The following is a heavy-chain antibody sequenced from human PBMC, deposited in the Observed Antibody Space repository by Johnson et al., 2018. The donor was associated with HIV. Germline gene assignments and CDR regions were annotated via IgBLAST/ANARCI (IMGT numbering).Heavy chain of an antibody. Sequence: VQLVESGGGVVQPETSLRLSCAASGFTFSNYAMHWVRQAPGKGPEWVSIISDDGRNKYYADSVKGRFTISRENSKNTLYLQMNSLRAEDTAVYYCAREARYSPYPDAFDIWGQGTMVTVSS. J-gene: IGHJ3*02. D-gene: IGHD2-21*01. CDR1: GFTFSNYA. V-gene: IGHV3-30*04. CDR3: AREARYSPYPDAFDI. CDR2: ISDDGRNK.